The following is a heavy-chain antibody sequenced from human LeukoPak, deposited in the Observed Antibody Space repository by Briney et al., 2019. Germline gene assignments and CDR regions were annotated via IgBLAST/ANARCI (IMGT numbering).Heavy chain of an antibody. J-gene: IGHJ4*02. CDR2: ISAYNGNT. Sequence: ASVKVSCKASGYTFTSYGISWVRQAPGQGLEWMGWISAYNGNTNYAQKLQGRVTMTRDTSISTAYMELSRLRSDDTAVYYCASGKIYDYVWGSYKLPPPFDYWGQGTLVTVSS. V-gene: IGHV1-18*01. CDR3: ASGKIYDYVWGSYKLPPPFDY. CDR1: GYTFTSYG. D-gene: IGHD3-16*01.